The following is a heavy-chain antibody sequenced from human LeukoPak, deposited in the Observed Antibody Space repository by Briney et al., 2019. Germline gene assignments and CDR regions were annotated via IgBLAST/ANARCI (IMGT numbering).Heavy chain of an antibody. CDR2: IGPTADT. J-gene: IGHJ4*02. D-gene: IGHD2-15*01. Sequence: GGSLRLSCAASGFTFSTYDMHWVRQATGKGLEWVSAIGPTADTYYADSVRGRFTIFRKNAKNSLYLQMNNLRAGDTGVYYCARDACSAGRCYHDYWGQGTLVTVSS. CDR3: ARDACSAGRCYHDY. V-gene: IGHV3-13*01. CDR1: GFTFSTYD.